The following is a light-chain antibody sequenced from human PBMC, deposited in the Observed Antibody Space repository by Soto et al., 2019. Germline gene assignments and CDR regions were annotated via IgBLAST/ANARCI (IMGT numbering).Light chain of an antibody. CDR3: QQYNNWPPWT. CDR2: GAS. V-gene: IGKV3-15*01. Sequence: EVVMTQSPATLSVSPGERATLSCRASQSISSNLAWYQQKPGQPPRLLIYGASTRATGIPARFGGSGSGTEFTLIISSLQSEDFAVYYCQQYNNWPPWTFGQGPKVEIK. J-gene: IGKJ1*01. CDR1: QSISSN.